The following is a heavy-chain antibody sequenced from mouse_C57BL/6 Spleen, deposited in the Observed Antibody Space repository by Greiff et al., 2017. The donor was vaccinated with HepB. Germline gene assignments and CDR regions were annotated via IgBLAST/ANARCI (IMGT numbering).Heavy chain of an antibody. V-gene: IGHV1-53*01. Sequence: VQLQQSGAELVKPGASVKISCKASGYAFSSYWMNWVKQRPGQGLEWIGNINPSNGGTNYNEKFKSKATLTVDKSSSTAYMQLSSLTSEDSAVYYCAREDYGSSYHDYWGQGTTLTVSS. CDR1: GYAFSSYW. D-gene: IGHD1-1*01. CDR2: INPSNGGT. J-gene: IGHJ2*01. CDR3: AREDYGSSYHDY.